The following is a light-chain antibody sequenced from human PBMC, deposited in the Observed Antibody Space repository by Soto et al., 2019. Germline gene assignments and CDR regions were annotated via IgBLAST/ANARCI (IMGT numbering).Light chain of an antibody. CDR3: AAWDDSLNALWV. J-gene: IGLJ3*02. Sequence: QSVLTQPPSASGTPGQRVTISCSGSRSNIGRNSVNWYQQLPGTAPKLLIYSNNQRPSGVPDRFSGSKSGTSASLAISGLQSDDEADYYCAAWDDSLNALWVFGGGTKLTVL. CDR1: RSNIGRNS. CDR2: SNN. V-gene: IGLV1-44*01.